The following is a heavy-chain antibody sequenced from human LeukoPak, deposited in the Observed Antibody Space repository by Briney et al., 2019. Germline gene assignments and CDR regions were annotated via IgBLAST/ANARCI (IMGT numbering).Heavy chain of an antibody. D-gene: IGHD2-2*01. Sequence: SETLSLTCTVSGGSISSSDYYWGPIRPPPGKGLEWTGSIYYSGSTYYNPSLKSRVTISVDTSKNQISLKLSSVTAADTAVYYCARQRQYQLLLGWFDPWGEGTLVTVSS. V-gene: IGHV4-39*01. J-gene: IGHJ5*02. CDR3: ARQRQYQLLLGWFDP. CDR1: GGSISSSDYY. CDR2: IYYSGST.